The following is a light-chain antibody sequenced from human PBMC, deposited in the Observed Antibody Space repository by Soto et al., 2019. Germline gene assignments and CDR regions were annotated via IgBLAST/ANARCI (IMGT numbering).Light chain of an antibody. J-gene: IGKJ2*01. CDR3: KQYESTPPT. V-gene: IGKV4-1*01. Sequence: DIVMTQSPDSLAVSLGERATINCKSSQSVLYNSNNKNYLAWYQQRPGQPPKLLIYWASTRESGVPDRFSGSGSGTDFTITITSLQAEDVAVYYCKQYESTPPTFGQGTKLEIK. CDR2: WAS. CDR1: QSVLYNSNNKNY.